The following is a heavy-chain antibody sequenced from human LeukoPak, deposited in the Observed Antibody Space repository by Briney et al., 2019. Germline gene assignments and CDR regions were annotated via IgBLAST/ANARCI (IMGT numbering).Heavy chain of an antibody. CDR3: AREPLGYCSSTSCRAEYFQH. V-gene: IGHV3-48*04. CDR2: ISSSSSTI. Sequence: PGGSLRLSCAASGFTFSSYSMNWVRQAPGKGLEWVSYISSSSSTIYYADSVKGRFTISRDNAKNSLYLQMNSLRAEDTAVYYCAREPLGYCSSTSCRAEYFQHWGQGTLVTVSS. J-gene: IGHJ1*01. CDR1: GFTFSSYS. D-gene: IGHD2-2*01.